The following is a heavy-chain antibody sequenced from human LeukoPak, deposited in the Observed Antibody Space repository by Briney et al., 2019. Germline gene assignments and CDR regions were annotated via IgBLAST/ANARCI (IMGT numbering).Heavy chain of an antibody. J-gene: IGHJ6*02. Sequence: GGSLRLSCAASGFTFSSYAMSWVRQAPGKGLEWVSSISSSSTYIHYADSVKGRFTISRDNAGNSLSLQMNSLRVEDTAIYYCATQIVVVPVATYHYHGMDVWGQGTTVTVSS. D-gene: IGHD2-2*01. V-gene: IGHV3-21*01. CDR2: ISSSSTYI. CDR3: ATQIVVVPVATYHYHGMDV. CDR1: GFTFSSYA.